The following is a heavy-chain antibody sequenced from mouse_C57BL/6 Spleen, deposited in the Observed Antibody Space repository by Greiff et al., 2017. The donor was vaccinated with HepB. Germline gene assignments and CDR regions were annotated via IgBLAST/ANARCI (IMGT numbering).Heavy chain of an antibody. J-gene: IGHJ3*01. CDR1: GYTFTSYW. CDR3: ARDYYGSSSLFAY. CDR2: IYPGSGST. D-gene: IGHD1-1*01. V-gene: IGHV1-55*01. Sequence: VQLQQPGAELVKPGASVKMSCKASGYTFTSYWITWVKQRPGQGLEWIGDIYPGSGSTNYNEKFKSKATLTVDTSSSTAYMQLSSLTSEDSAVYYCARDYYGSSSLFAYWGQGTLVTVSA.